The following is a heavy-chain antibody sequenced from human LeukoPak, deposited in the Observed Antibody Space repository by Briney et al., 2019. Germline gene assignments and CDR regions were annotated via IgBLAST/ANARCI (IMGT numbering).Heavy chain of an antibody. J-gene: IGHJ1*01. CDR3: ARQGDDFWSGAAEYFQY. V-gene: IGHV4-34*01. CDR1: SGSFSDYF. Sequence: SEALSLTCTVYSGSFSDYFWSWIRQPPGKGLEWIGDISDSGSTTYNPSLRSRVTISEDTSKNQFSLKLSSVTAADTAVYYCARQGDDFWSGAAEYFQYWGQGTLVTVSS. CDR2: ISDSGST. D-gene: IGHD3-3*01.